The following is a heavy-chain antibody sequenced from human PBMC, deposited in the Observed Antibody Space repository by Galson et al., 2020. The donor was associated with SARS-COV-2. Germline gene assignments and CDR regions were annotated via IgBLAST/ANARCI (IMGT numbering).Heavy chain of an antibody. Sequence: GESLKISCAASGFSVSANYMAWVRQAPGKGLEWVSLIYTGGSTYHADSVEGRFTISRDIYRNTLHLHMNGLRVEDTAIYYCARANDVGAYEDWGQGTLVTVSS. CDR1: GFSVSANY. J-gene: IGHJ4*02. CDR3: ARANDVGAYED. D-gene: IGHD1-26*01. V-gene: IGHV3-66*01. CDR2: IYTGGST.